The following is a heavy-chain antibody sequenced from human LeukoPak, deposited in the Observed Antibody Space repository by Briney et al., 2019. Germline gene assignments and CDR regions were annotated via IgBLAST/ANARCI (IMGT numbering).Heavy chain of an antibody. CDR1: GYTFTSYY. J-gene: IGHJ4*02. CDR3: TRSEEMATIPLY. Sequence: ASVKDSCKASGYTFTSYYMHWVRQAPGQGLEWMGWINPNSGGTNYAQKFQGRVTMTRDTSISTAYMELSRLRSDDTAVYYCTRSEEMATIPLYWGQGTLVTVSS. CDR2: INPNSGGT. V-gene: IGHV1-2*02. D-gene: IGHD5-24*01.